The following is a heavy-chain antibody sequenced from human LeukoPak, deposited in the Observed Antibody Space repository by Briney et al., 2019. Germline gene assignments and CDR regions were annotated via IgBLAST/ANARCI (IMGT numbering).Heavy chain of an antibody. Sequence: ASVKVSCKASGYTFTSYDINWVRQATGQGLEWVGWMNPNSGNTGYAQKFQGRVTMTRNTSISTAYMELSSLRSEDTAVYYCARQNYYDSSGYYYRTPADYWGQGTLVTVFS. CDR3: ARQNYYDSSGYYYRTPADY. D-gene: IGHD3-22*01. CDR1: GYTFTSYD. CDR2: MNPNSGNT. V-gene: IGHV1-8*01. J-gene: IGHJ4*02.